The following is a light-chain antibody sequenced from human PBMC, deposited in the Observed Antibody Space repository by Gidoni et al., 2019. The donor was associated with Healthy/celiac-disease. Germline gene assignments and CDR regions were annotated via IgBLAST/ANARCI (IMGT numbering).Light chain of an antibody. J-gene: IGLJ3*02. CDR1: SSNIGSNT. CDR2: SNN. V-gene: IGLV1-44*01. Sequence: QSVLTQPPSASGTPGQRFTIPCSGSSSNIGSNTVNWYQQLPGTAPKLLIYSNNQRPSGVPDRFSGSKSGTSASLAISGLQSEDEADYYCAAWDDSLNGPDWVFGGGTKLTVL. CDR3: AAWDDSLNGPDWV.